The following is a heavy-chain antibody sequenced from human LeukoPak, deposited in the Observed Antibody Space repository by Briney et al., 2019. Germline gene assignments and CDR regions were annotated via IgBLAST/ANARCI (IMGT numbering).Heavy chain of an antibody. J-gene: IGHJ6*02. Sequence: GGSLRLSCAASGFTFSSYWMHWVRQAPGKGLLWVSRINSDGSSTSYADSVEGRFTISRDNAKNTLYLQMNGLRAEDTAVYYCARLGTATPDDVWGQGTTVTVSS. CDR1: GFTFSSYW. CDR2: INSDGSST. V-gene: IGHV3-74*01. CDR3: ARLGTATPDDV. D-gene: IGHD5-24*01.